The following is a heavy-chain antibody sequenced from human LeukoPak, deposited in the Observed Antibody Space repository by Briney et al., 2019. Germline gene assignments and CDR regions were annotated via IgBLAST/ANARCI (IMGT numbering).Heavy chain of an antibody. V-gene: IGHV3-13*01. Sequence: GGSLRLSCAVSGFTFNYYDMHWVRQAPGKRLEWVSAIRTTGDTHYPDSVKGRFAMSREDAKNSVHLQTNTLRAGDTAVYYCARGVSYYYDNSGHPGWYFDLWGRGTLVTVSS. J-gene: IGHJ2*01. D-gene: IGHD3-22*01. CDR3: ARGVSYYYDNSGHPGWYFDL. CDR2: IRTTGDT. CDR1: GFTFNYYD.